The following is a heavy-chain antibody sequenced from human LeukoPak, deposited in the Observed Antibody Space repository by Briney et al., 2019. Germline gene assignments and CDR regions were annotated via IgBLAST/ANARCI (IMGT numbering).Heavy chain of an antibody. V-gene: IGHV4-39*01. CDR2: IYYSGST. D-gene: IGHD5-12*01. J-gene: IGHJ4*02. Sequence: KASETLSLTCTVSGGSISSSSYYWGWIRQPPGKGLEWIGSIYYSGSTYYNPSLKSRVTISVDTSKNQFSLKLSSVTAADTAVYYCARGLGYSGYEYDYWGQGTLVTVSS. CDR3: ARGLGYSGYEYDY. CDR1: GGSISSSSYY.